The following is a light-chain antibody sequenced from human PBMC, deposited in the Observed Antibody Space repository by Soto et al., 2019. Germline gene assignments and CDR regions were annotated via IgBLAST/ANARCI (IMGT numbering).Light chain of an antibody. Sequence: QSVLTQPASVSGSPGQSITISCTGTSSDVGGYNYVSWYQQHPVKAPKLMICDVTNRPSGVSDRFSGSKSGNTASLTISGLQAEDEADYYCSSYTSSSTPDVFGTGTKLNVL. CDR1: SSDVGGYNY. V-gene: IGLV2-14*01. CDR2: DVT. CDR3: SSYTSSSTPDV. J-gene: IGLJ1*01.